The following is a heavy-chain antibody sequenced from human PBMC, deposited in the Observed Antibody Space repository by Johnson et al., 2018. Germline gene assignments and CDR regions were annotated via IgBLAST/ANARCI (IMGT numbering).Heavy chain of an antibody. J-gene: IGHJ4*02. V-gene: IGHV3-7*01. Sequence: VQLVESGGGLVPPGESVTLSCAASGFTFSSYWMSWVRQAPGKGLEWVAKIKEDGSEKYYVDAVKGRFTISRDNANSSLYLQMNSLGADDTAVDYCMVSRVGDYWGQGTLVTVSS. D-gene: IGHD2-8*01. CDR3: MVSRVGDY. CDR2: IKEDGSEK. CDR1: GFTFSSYW.